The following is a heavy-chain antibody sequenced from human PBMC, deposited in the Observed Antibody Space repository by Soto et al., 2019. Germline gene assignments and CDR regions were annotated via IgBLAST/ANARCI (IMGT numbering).Heavy chain of an antibody. CDR1: GGTFVSYA. CDR3: ARDRPSQDWYFDL. Sequence: QVQLVQSGAEVKMPGSSVKVSCKVSGGTFVSYAISWVRQAPGQGLEWVGGIIPLFGTSTSAQKFQDRVTITADSSTSTAYLELRSLRSEDTAVYYCARDRPSQDWYFDLWGRGTLVTVSS. V-gene: IGHV1-69*06. CDR2: IIPLFGTS. J-gene: IGHJ2*01.